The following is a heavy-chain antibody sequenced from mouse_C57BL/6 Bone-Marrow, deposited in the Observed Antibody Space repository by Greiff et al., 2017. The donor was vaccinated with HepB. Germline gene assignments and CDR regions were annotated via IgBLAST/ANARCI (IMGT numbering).Heavy chain of an antibody. J-gene: IGHJ1*03. D-gene: IGHD1-1*01. Sequence: VNLVESGAELMKPGASVKLSCKATGYTFTGYWIEWVKQRPGHGLEWIGEILPGSGSTNYNEKFKGKATFTADTSSNTAYMQLSSLTTEDSAIYYCARCFYYYGSSYRYFDVWGTGTTVTVSS. V-gene: IGHV1-9*01. CDR2: ILPGSGST. CDR1: GYTFTGYW. CDR3: ARCFYYYGSSYRYFDV.